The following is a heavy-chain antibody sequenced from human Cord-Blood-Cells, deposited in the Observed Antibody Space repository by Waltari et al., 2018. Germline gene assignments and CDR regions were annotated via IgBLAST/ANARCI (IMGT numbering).Heavy chain of an antibody. D-gene: IGHD1-26*01. J-gene: IGHJ4*02. V-gene: IGHV3-21*01. CDR3: ARDLLVGATDY. Sequence: EVHMVEAGGGLVKTGGSLRLSCAASVFTLRSDRMDWARQAPGKGLGWVSSISSSSSYIYYADSVKGRFTISRDNAKNSLYLQMNSLRAEDTAVYYCARDLLVGATDYWGQGTLVTVSS. CDR2: ISSSSSYI. CDR1: VFTLRSDR.